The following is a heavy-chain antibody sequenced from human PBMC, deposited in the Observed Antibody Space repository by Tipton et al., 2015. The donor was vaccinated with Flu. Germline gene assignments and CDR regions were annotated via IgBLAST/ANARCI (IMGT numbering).Heavy chain of an antibody. CDR3: ARETGHSDNFYYYGMDV. D-gene: IGHD5-12*01. CDR2: TYYRSKWYN. V-gene: IGHV6-1*01. CDR1: GDSVSTNSGA. Sequence: LRLSCAISGDSVSTNSGAWNWIRQSPSRGLEWLGRTYYRSKWYNDYAVSVKSRITINPDTSKNQLSLQLNSVTPEDTAVYFCARETGHSDNFYYYGMDVWGRGTTVTVSS. J-gene: IGHJ6*02.